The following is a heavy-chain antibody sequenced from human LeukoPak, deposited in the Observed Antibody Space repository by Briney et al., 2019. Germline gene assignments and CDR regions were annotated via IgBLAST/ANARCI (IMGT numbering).Heavy chain of an antibody. J-gene: IGHJ4*02. D-gene: IGHD5-18*01. V-gene: IGHV4-34*01. CDR2: INHSGST. Sequence: SETLSLTCAVYGGSFSGYYWSWIRQPPGKGLEWIGGINHSGSTNYNPSLKSRVTISVDTSKNQFSLKLSSVTAADTAVYYCARGQEGYSYGYDFDYWGQGTLVTVSS. CDR1: GGSFSGYY. CDR3: ARGQEGYSYGYDFDY.